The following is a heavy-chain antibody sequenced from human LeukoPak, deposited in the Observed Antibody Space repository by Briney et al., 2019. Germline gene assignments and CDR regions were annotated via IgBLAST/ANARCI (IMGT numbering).Heavy chain of an antibody. D-gene: IGHD4-17*01. J-gene: IGHJ4*02. V-gene: IGHV4-34*01. CDR2: INHGGNA. Sequence: SETLSLTCAVYGGSFSGYFWSWVRQFPGKGLEWIGEINHGGNANYNPSLKSRVTISVDTSNKQLSLNMTSVTAADTAVYYCARSPLHSGDYRFDLWGQGTLVTVSS. CDR1: GGSFSGYF. CDR3: ARSPLHSGDYRFDL.